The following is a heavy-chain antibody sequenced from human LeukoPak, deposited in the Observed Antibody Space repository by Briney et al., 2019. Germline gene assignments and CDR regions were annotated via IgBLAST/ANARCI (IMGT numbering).Heavy chain of an antibody. Sequence: ASEKVSCRASGYTFTGYYMHWVRQAPGQGLEWMGRINPNSGGTNYAQKFQGRVTMTRDTSISTAYMELSRLRSDDTAVYYCARSMVQPRFLFDYWGQGTLVTVSS. D-gene: IGHD2-2*01. CDR3: ARSMVQPRFLFDY. J-gene: IGHJ4*02. CDR1: GYTFTGYY. V-gene: IGHV1-2*06. CDR2: INPNSGGT.